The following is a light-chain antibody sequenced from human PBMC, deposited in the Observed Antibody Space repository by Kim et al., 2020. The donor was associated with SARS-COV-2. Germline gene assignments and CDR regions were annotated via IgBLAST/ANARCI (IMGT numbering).Light chain of an antibody. Sequence: DIVMTQSPDSLAVSLGERANIPCKSSQSVLHSANNNLGWYHQKPGQPPKLLIYWASTRESGVPDRSSGSGSGTDFTLTISSLQAGDVALYYCQQYYPMPWTFGQGTKADIK. J-gene: IGKJ1*01. CDR1: QSVLHSANNN. V-gene: IGKV4-1*01. CDR2: WAS. CDR3: QQYYPMPWT.